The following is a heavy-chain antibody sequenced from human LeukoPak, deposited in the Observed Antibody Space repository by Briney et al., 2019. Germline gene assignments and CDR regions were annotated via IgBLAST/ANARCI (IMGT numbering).Heavy chain of an antibody. J-gene: IGHJ4*02. V-gene: IGHV3-21*01. CDR3: ARVLYYGSGTDY. D-gene: IGHD3-10*01. CDR1: GFTFSSYS. Sequence: GGSLRLSCAASGFTFSSYSTNWVRQAPGEGLEWVSSISSSSSNIYYADSVKGRFTISRDNAKNSLYLQMNSLRAEDTAVYYCARVLYYGSGTDYWGQGTLVTVSS. CDR2: ISSSSSNI.